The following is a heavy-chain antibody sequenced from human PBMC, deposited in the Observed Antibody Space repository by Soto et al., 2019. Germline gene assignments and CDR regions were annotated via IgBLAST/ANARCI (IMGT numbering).Heavy chain of an antibody. Sequence: SVKVSCKASGGTFSSYAISWVRQAPGQGLEWMGGIIPIFGTANYAQKFQGRVTITADESTSTAYMELSSLRSEDTAVYYCARARNYYGSESYYHTGPVDFDYWGQGTLVTVSS. J-gene: IGHJ4*02. D-gene: IGHD3-10*01. CDR2: IIPIFGTA. V-gene: IGHV1-69*13. CDR1: GGTFSSYA. CDR3: ARARNYYGSESYYHTGPVDFDY.